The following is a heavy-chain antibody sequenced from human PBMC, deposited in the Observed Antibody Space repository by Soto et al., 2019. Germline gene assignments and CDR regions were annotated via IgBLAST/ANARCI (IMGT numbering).Heavy chain of an antibody. D-gene: IGHD5-18*01. Sequence: PSETLSLTCTVSGGSISSGDYYWSWIRQPPGKGLEWIGYIYYSGSTYYNPSLKSRVTISVDTSKNQFSLKLSSVTAADTAVYYCAREGAYSYGYVDYRGQGTLVTVSS. CDR3: AREGAYSYGYVDY. CDR1: GGSISSGDYY. V-gene: IGHV4-30-4*01. J-gene: IGHJ4*02. CDR2: IYYSGST.